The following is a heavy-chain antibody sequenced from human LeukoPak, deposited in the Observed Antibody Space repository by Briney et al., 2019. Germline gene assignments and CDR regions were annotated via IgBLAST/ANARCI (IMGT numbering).Heavy chain of an antibody. Sequence: SETLSLTCTVSGGSISSYYWSWIRQPPGKGLEWIGYIYYSVTTNYNPSLKSRVTISVDTSKNQFSLKLSSVTAADTAVYYCARGAYIAAAQYGYWGQGTPVTVSS. CDR2: IYYSVTT. CDR3: ARGAYIAAAQYGY. CDR1: GGSISSYY. J-gene: IGHJ4*02. V-gene: IGHV4-59*01. D-gene: IGHD6-13*01.